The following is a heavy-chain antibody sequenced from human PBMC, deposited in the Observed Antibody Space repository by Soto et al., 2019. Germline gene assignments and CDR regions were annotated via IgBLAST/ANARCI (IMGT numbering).Heavy chain of an antibody. CDR2: ISGSGGST. D-gene: IGHD3-9*01. CDR1: GFTFSSYA. CDR3: AKSGDDILTPTDY. V-gene: IGHV3-23*01. Sequence: GGSLRLSCAASGFTFSSYAMSWVRQAPGKGLEWVSAISGSGGSTYYADSVKGRFSISRDNSKNTLYLQMNSLRAEDTAVYYCAKSGDDILTPTDYWGQGTLVTVSS. J-gene: IGHJ4*02.